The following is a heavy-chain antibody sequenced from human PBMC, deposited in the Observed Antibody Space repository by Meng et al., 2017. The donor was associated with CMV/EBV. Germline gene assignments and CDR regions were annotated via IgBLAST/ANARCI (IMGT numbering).Heavy chain of an antibody. CDR1: GFTVSSNY. D-gene: IGHD5-24*01. J-gene: IGHJ3*02. Sequence: GEPLKISCAASGFTVSSNYMSWVRQAPGKGLEWVPVIYSGGSTYYADSVKGRFTISRDNSKNTLYLQMNSLRAEDTAVYYCAREAVLMATIPRAFDIWGQGTMVTVSS. V-gene: IGHV3-53*01. CDR3: AREAVLMATIPRAFDI. CDR2: IYSGGST.